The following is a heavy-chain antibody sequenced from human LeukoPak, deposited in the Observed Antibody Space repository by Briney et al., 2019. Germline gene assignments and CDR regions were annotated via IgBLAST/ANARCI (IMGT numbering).Heavy chain of an antibody. CDR2: IYHSGST. J-gene: IGHJ6*02. CDR1: GGSISSSNW. V-gene: IGHV4-4*02. Sequence: SETLSLTCAVSGGSISSSNWWSWVRQPPGKGLEWIGEIYHSGSTNYNPSLKSRVTISVDKSKNQFSLKLSSVTAADTAVYYCARSSYCTNGVCYPLYYYGMDVWGQGTTVTVSS. D-gene: IGHD2-8*01. CDR3: ARSSYCTNGVCYPLYYYGMDV.